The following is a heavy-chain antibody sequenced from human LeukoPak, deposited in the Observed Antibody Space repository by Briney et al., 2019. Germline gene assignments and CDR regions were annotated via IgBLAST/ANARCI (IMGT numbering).Heavy chain of an antibody. CDR1: GFSLSAYG. CDR3: ARSQSSSLIDY. J-gene: IGHJ4*02. V-gene: IGHV3-33*01. D-gene: IGHD6-13*01. CDR2: IWCDGTSK. Sequence: GGSLRLSCAASGFSLSAYGVHWVRQAPGKGLEWVAVIWCDGTSKDYADSVKGLFAFSRDNSKNTLYLQMNSLTVEDTAAYYCARSQSSSLIDYWGQGTLVTVSS.